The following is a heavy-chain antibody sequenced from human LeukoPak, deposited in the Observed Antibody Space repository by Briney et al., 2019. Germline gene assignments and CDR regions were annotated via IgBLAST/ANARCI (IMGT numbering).Heavy chain of an antibody. D-gene: IGHD3-10*01. CDR3: ARDPPYYGSGSSSDAFDI. V-gene: IGHV1-69*04. CDR2: IIPILGIA. CDR1: GGTFSSYA. Sequence: SVKVSCKASGGTFSSYAISWVRQAPGQGLEWMGRIIPILGIANYAQKFQGRVTITADKSTGTAYMELSSLRSEDTAVYYCARDPPYYGSGSSSDAFDIWGQGTMVTVSS. J-gene: IGHJ3*02.